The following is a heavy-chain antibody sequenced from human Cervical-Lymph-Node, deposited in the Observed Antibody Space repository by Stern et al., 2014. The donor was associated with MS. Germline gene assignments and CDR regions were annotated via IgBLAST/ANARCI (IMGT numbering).Heavy chain of an antibody. Sequence: QLVQSGAEVKKPGASVKVSCKVSGYTLTELSMHWVRQAPGKGLEWMGGFDPQESDTIYAQKCQGRVPMTEDTSTDTAYMELSSLRSEDTAVYYCTTEGGTWNDRAYGMDVWGQGTTVIVSS. J-gene: IGHJ6*02. D-gene: IGHD1-1*01. CDR2: FDPQESDT. V-gene: IGHV1-24*01. CDR3: TTEGGTWNDRAYGMDV. CDR1: GYTLTELS.